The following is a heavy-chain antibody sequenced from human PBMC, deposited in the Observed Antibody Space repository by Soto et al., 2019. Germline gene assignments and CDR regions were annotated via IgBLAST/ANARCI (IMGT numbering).Heavy chain of an antibody. Sequence: PSETLSLTCTVSGGSIGSGGYYRSWIRQDPGKGLEWLGYIYSNGNTYYNPSLKSRLVISSDTSQNLFSLRLSSVTAADTGMYFGARGRLTIQQVFDIWGQGSMVTFSS. V-gene: IGHV4-31*03. J-gene: IGHJ3*02. CDR1: GGSIGSGGYY. D-gene: IGHD1-1*01. CDR2: IYSNGNT. CDR3: ARGRLTIQQVFDI.